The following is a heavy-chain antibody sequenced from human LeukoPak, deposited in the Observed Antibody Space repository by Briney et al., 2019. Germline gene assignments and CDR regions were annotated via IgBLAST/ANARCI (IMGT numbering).Heavy chain of an antibody. CDR3: ARDHYWLEYCTNGVCQDTFDI. J-gene: IGHJ3*02. V-gene: IGHV3-30*03. D-gene: IGHD2-8*01. CDR2: ISYDGSNK. Sequence: GRSLRLSCAASGFTFSSYGMHWVRQAPGKGLEWVAVISYDGSNKYYADSVRGRFTISRDNSRDTVYLQVNSLRPEDTAVYYCARDHYWLEYCTNGVCQDTFDIWGQGTMVTVSS. CDR1: GFTFSSYG.